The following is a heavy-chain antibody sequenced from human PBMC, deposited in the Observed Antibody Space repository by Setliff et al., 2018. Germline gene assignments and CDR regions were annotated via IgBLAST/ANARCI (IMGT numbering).Heavy chain of an antibody. D-gene: IGHD4-17*01. CDR1: GGSISSGGYY. CDR3: ARDPLTTNRRRAFDI. CDR2: IYYSGST. Sequence: PSETLSLTCTVSGGSISSGGYYWSCIRQHPGKGLEWIGYIYYSGSTYYNPSLKSRVTISVDTSKNQFSLKLSSVTAADTAVYYCARDPLTTNRRRAFDIWGQGTMVTVSS. J-gene: IGHJ3*02. V-gene: IGHV4-31*03.